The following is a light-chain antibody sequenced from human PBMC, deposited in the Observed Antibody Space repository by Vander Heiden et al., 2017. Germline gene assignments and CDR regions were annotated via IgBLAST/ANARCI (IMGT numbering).Light chain of an antibody. J-gene: IGLJ2*01. CDR2: QDS. CDR3: QAWDSSTVV. V-gene: IGLV3-1*01. Sequence: SYELPQPPSLSVSPGQTVSITCSGDKLGDKYASWYQQKPVQPPVLFIFQDSKRPSGIPERFSGSISGNTATLTISRTQAMDEADYYCQAWDSSTVVFGGGTKLTV. CDR1: KLGDKY.